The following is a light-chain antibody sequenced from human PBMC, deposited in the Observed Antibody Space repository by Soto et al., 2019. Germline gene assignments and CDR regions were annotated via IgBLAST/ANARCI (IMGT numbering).Light chain of an antibody. CDR1: SSDVGGYNY. V-gene: IGLV2-14*01. CDR2: DVS. J-gene: IGLJ1*01. Sequence: QSVLTQPASVSGSPGQSITISCTGTSSDVGGYNYVSWYQQHPGKAPQFMIYDVSNRPSGVSNRFSGSKSGNTASLTISGLQAEDEADYYCCSYTTSNTRQIVFGTGTKLTVL. CDR3: CSYTTSNTRQIV.